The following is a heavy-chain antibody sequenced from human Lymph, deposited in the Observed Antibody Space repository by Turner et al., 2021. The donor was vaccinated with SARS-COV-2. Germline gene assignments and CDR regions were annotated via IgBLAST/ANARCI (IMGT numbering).Heavy chain of an antibody. D-gene: IGHD2-21*02. CDR1: GFTFSSYS. V-gene: IGHV3-21*01. J-gene: IGHJ4*02. CDR2: ITVTSRYI. Sequence: EVQLVESGGGLVKPGGSLRLSCAASGFTFSSYSMNWVRQAPGKWLEWVSSITVTSRYIYYADSVKGRFTISRDNAKNSLYLQMNSLRAEDTAVYYCARGPPDFPYYFDYWGQGTLVTVSS. CDR3: ARGPPDFPYYFDY.